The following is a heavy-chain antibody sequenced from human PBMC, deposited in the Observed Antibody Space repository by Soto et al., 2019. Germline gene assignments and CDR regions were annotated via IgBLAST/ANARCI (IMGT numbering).Heavy chain of an antibody. CDR1: GGTFSSYA. V-gene: IGHV1-69*13. CDR3: ARDEEPAVNVYYYGMDV. J-gene: IGHJ6*02. CDR2: IIPIFGTA. D-gene: IGHD6-19*01. Sequence: GASVKVSCKSSGGTFSSYAISWARQAPGQGLEWMGGIIPIFGTANYAQKFQGRVTITADESTSTAYMELSSLRSEDTAVYYCARDEEPAVNVYYYGMDVWGQGTTVTVSS.